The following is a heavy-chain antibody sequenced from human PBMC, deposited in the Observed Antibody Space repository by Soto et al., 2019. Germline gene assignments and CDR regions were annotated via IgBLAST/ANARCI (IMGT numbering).Heavy chain of an antibody. J-gene: IGHJ3*01. CDR1: GGTFSSYA. V-gene: IGHV1-69*04. D-gene: IGHD3-3*01. Sequence: SVKVSCQASGGTFSSYAISWVRQAPGQGLEWMGRIIPILGIANYAQKFQGRVTITADKSTSTAYMELSSLRSEDTAVYYCARDRESYDFWSGYWLWGQGTMVTVSS. CDR3: ARDRESYDFWSGYWL. CDR2: IIPILGIA.